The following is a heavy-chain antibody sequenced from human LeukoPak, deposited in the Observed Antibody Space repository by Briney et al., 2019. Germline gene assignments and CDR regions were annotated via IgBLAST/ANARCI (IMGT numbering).Heavy chain of an antibody. D-gene: IGHD6-13*01. CDR1: GGSFITYY. V-gene: IGHV4-34*01. CDR3: ARSTDGAGSSSWDRDAFDI. CDR2: INQSGST. J-gene: IGHJ3*02. Sequence: PSESLSLTCVVYGGSFITYYWSWIRQPPGKGLEWIGEINQSGSTNYSPSLKSRLTISVDTSKKQFSLRLSSVTAADTAVYYCARSTDGAGSSSWDRDAFDIWGQGTMVTVSS.